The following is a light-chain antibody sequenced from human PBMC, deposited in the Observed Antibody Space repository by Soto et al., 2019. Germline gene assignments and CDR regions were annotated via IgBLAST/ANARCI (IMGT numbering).Light chain of an antibody. CDR2: DAS. J-gene: IGKJ2*01. V-gene: IGKV1-5*01. Sequence: DIHMTQSPSTLSASVVDRVTITCRASQRISNWLSWYQQKPGKAPKLLIFDASTLESGVPSRFSGNGSWTEFTLTISGLQPDDFATYYYQQYNNYCTFGQGTKLEIQ. CDR1: QRISNW. CDR3: QQYNNYCT.